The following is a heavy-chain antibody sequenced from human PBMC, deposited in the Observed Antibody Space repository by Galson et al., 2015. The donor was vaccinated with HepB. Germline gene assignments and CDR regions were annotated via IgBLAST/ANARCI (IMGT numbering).Heavy chain of an antibody. V-gene: IGHV3-30*18. J-gene: IGHJ5*02. CDR3: AKDPLEVRGIIIGGWFDP. D-gene: IGHD3-10*01. CDR1: GFTFSSYA. Sequence: SLRLSCAASGFTFSSYAMHWVRQAPGKGLEWVAVISSDTSNKHYADYMKGRFTISRDNSKNTLYLQMNSLRAEDTAMYYCAKDPLEVRGIIIGGWFDPWGQGTLVTVSS. CDR2: ISSDTSNK.